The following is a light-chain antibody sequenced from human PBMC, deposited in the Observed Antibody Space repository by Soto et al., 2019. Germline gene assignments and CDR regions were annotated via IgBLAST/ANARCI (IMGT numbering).Light chain of an antibody. J-gene: IGLJ3*02. CDR1: SGHSNYA. Sequence: QPVLTQSPSASASLGASVKLTCTLSSGHSNYAIAWHQQQPEKGPRYLMKLNTDGSHSKGDGIPDRFSGSSSGAERYLTISSRQSEDEADYYCQTWGTGPWVFGGGTKLTVL. CDR2: LNTDGSH. V-gene: IGLV4-69*01. CDR3: QTWGTGPWV.